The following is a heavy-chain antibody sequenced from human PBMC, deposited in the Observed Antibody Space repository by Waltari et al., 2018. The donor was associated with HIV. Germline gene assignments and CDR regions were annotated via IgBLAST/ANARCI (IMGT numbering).Heavy chain of an antibody. CDR3: ARDYNYAPDY. CDR1: GFTFKNFA. J-gene: IGHJ4*02. D-gene: IGHD5-18*01. Sequence: GSGGGVVQPGRSLRLSCAASGFTFKNFAMNWVRQAPGKGLEWVGNIYYDGSKKFYGDSVRGRFTISRDNSKQILYLQMNSLRVEDTALYYCARDYNYAPDYWGQGTLVVVSS. CDR2: IYYDGSKK. V-gene: IGHV3-33*01.